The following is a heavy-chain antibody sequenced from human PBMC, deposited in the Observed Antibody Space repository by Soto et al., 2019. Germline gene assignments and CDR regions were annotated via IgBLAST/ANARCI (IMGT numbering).Heavy chain of an antibody. D-gene: IGHD3-10*01. CDR2: ISAYNGNT. J-gene: IGHJ5*02. CDR1: GYTFTSYG. CDR3: ARDWVPMVRGVISDNWFDP. V-gene: IGHV1-18*01. Sequence: GASVKVSCKASGYTFTSYGISWVRQAPGQGLEWMGWISAYNGNTNHAQKLQGRVTMTTDTSTSTAYMELRSLRSDDTAVYYCARDWVPMVRGVISDNWFDPWGQGTLVTVSS.